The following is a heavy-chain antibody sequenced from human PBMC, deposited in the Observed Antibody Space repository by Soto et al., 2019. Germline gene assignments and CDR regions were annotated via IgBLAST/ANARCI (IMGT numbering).Heavy chain of an antibody. D-gene: IGHD6-19*01. V-gene: IGHV4-39*02. CDR1: SGSISTSGYY. CDR2: ISYSGST. Sequence: SETLSLTCSVSSGSISTSGYYWGWIRQPPGTGLGWIGGISYSGSTYYNPSLKSRLTISVDTSKNHFSLKLTSVTAADTAVYFCARRGSRLSVAVAAFDYWSQGTLVTVS. CDR3: ARRGSRLSVAVAAFDY. J-gene: IGHJ4*02.